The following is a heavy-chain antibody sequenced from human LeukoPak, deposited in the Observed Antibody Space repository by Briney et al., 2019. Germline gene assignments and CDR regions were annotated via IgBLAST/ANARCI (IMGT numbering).Heavy chain of an antibody. V-gene: IGHV4-38-2*02. J-gene: IGHJ4*02. CDR2: IYHSGST. CDR3: ARVRTGSYRGIVGATAQNPFDY. Sequence: PSETLSLTCTVSGYSISSGYCWGWIRQPPGKGLEWIGSIYHSGSTYYNPSLKSRVTISVDTSKNQFSLKLSSVTAADTAVYYCARVRTGSYRGIVGATAQNPFDYWGQGTLVTVSS. CDR1: GYSISSGYC. D-gene: IGHD1-26*01.